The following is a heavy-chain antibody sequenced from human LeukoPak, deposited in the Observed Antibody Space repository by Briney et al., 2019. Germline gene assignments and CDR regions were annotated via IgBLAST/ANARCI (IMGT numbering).Heavy chain of an antibody. V-gene: IGHV1-2*02. CDR2: INPNSGGT. Sequence: GASVKVSCKASGYTFTCYYMHWVRQAPGQGLEWMGWINPNSGGTNYAQKFQGRVTMTRDTSISTAYMELSRLRSDDTAVYYCARDIYGSGSYYTPFWGGAYMDVWGKGTTVTISS. D-gene: IGHD3-10*01. J-gene: IGHJ6*03. CDR1: GYTFTCYY. CDR3: ARDIYGSGSYYTPFWGGAYMDV.